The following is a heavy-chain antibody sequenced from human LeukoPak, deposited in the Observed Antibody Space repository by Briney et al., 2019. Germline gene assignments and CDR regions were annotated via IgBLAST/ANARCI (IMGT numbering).Heavy chain of an antibody. CDR1: GFTFSSCA. CDR2: INDHGDTT. Sequence: GGSLRLSCSASGFTFSSCAMHWVRQAPRMGLEYVSGINDHGDTTHYGDSVRGRVTISRDDSKNTVHLQMSSLRAEDTAVYYCVKDLSGRYSFDYWGQETVDTVSS. V-gene: IGHV3-64D*09. D-gene: IGHD6-19*01. CDR3: VKDLSGRYSFDY. J-gene: IGHJ4*02.